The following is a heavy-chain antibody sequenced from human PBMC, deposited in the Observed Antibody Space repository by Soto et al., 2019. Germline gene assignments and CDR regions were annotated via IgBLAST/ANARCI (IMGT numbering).Heavy chain of an antibody. CDR2: ISINGGST. Sequence: GGSLRLSCSASGFTFSSYAMHWVRQAPGKGLEYVSAISINGGSTYYADSVKGRFTISRDNSKNTLYLQMSSLRAEDTAVYYCVKGLRGMLGATPFDWFDPSGQGPLVTVSS. V-gene: IGHV3-64D*06. CDR3: VKGLRGMLGATPFDWFDP. D-gene: IGHD1-26*01. J-gene: IGHJ5*02. CDR1: GFTFSSYA.